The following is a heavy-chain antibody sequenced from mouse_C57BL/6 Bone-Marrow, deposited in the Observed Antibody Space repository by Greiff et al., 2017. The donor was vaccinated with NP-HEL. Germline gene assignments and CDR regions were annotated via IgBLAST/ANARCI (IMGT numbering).Heavy chain of an antibody. J-gene: IGHJ2*01. V-gene: IGHV1-64*01. CDR3: ARGGVTTGYYFDY. Sequence: VQLQQSGAELVKPGASVKLSCKASGYTFTSYWMHWVKQRPGQGLEWIGMIHPNSGSTNYNEKFKSKATLTVDKSSSTAYMQLSSLTSEDSAVYYCARGGVTTGYYFDYWGQGTTLTVSS. CDR2: IHPNSGST. D-gene: IGHD2-2*01. CDR1: GYTFTSYW.